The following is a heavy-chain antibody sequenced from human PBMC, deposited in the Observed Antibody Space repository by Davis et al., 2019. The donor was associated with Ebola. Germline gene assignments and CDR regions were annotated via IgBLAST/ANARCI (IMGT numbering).Heavy chain of an antibody. Sequence: PGGSLRLSCAASGFTFSSYAMSWVRQAPGKGLEWVSAISGSGGSTYYADSVKGRFTVSRDNSKNTLYLQMNSLRGEDTAFYYCAKDSYGDYYFDYWGQGTLVTVSS. J-gene: IGHJ4*02. CDR2: ISGSGGST. V-gene: IGHV3-23*01. D-gene: IGHD4-17*01. CDR3: AKDSYGDYYFDY. CDR1: GFTFSSYA.